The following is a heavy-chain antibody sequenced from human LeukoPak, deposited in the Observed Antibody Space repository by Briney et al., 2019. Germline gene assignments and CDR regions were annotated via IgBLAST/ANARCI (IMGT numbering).Heavy chain of an antibody. V-gene: IGHV3-33*01. Sequence: GGSLRLSCAASGFTFSSYGMHWVRQAPGKGLEWVAVIWYDGSNKYYADSVKGRFTISRDDSKNTLYLQMNSLRAEDTAVYYCARDEFGDPSRLDYWGQGTLVTVSS. CDR2: IWYDGSNK. CDR3: ARDEFGDPSRLDY. CDR1: GFTFSSYG. D-gene: IGHD2-21*02. J-gene: IGHJ4*02.